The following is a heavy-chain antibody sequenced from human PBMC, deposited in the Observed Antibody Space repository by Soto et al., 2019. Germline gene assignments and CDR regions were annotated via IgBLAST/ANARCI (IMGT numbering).Heavy chain of an antibody. CDR3: ASLLGGSSSHRRYYYYGMDV. J-gene: IGHJ6*02. CDR1: GFTFRSYG. V-gene: IGHV3-33*01. Sequence: SFRLSCAASGFTFRSYGMHWFRQAPGKGLEWVAVIWYDGSNKYYADSVKGRFTISRDNSKNTLYLQMNSLRAEDTAVYYCASLLGGSSSHRRYYYYGMDVWGQGTTVTVS. D-gene: IGHD6-6*01. CDR2: IWYDGSNK.